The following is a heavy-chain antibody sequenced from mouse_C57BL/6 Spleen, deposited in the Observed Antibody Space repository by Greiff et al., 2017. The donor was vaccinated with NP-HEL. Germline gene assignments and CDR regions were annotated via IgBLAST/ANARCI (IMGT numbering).Heavy chain of an antibody. CDR1: GYAFSSYW. CDR3: ARNGGPHWYFDV. Sequence: VQLQQSGAELVKPGASVKISCKASGYAFSSYWMNWVKQRPGKGLEWIGQIYPGDGDTNYNGKFKGKATLTADKSSSTAYMQLSSLTSEDSAVYFCARNGGPHWYFDVWGTGTTVTVSS. CDR2: IYPGDGDT. V-gene: IGHV1-80*01. J-gene: IGHJ1*03.